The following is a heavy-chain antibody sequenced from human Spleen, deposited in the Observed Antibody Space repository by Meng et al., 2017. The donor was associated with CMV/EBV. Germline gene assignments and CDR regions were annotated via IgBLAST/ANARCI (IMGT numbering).Heavy chain of an antibody. Sequence: GESLKISCAASGFSFSTYAMTWVRLPLGRGLEWVSTISGRGGNTYYADSVKGRFTISRDNSQNTLSLQMSGLRAEDTALYYCAKGGYDGAAYYPRELDFWGQGILVTVSS. CDR1: GFSFSTYA. D-gene: IGHD3-22*01. J-gene: IGHJ4*02. CDR3: AKGGYDGAAYYPRELDF. CDR2: ISGRGGNT. V-gene: IGHV3-23*01.